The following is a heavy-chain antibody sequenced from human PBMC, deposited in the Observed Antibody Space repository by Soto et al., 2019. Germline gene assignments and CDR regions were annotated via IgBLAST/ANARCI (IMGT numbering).Heavy chain of an antibody. CDR1: GFTFSSYA. V-gene: IGHV3-30-3*01. CDR3: ARVDVDTAMEIYPYYYGVDV. Sequence: GGSLRLSCAASGFTFSSYAMHWVRQAPGKGLEWVAVISYDGSNKYYADSVKGRFTISRDNSKNTLYLQMNSLRAEDTAVYYCARVDVDTAMEIYPYYYGVDVWGQGTTVTVSS. D-gene: IGHD5-18*01. CDR2: ISYDGSNK. J-gene: IGHJ6*02.